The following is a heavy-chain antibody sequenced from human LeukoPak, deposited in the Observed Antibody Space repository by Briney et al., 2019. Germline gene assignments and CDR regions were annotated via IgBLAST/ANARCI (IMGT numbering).Heavy chain of an antibody. CDR2: ISCYDGTT. J-gene: IGHJ4*02. D-gene: IGHD2-2*01. CDR1: GYTFRSHA. CDR3: ARPLDCSSTSCYFDY. V-gene: IGHV1-18*01. Sequence: ASVKVSCKASGYTFRSHAISWVRQAPGQGLDWMGWISCYDGTTKFAQKFQGRVTLTTDTSTSTAYMELRSLRSDDTAVYYCARPLDCSSTSCYFDYCGQGTLVTVSS.